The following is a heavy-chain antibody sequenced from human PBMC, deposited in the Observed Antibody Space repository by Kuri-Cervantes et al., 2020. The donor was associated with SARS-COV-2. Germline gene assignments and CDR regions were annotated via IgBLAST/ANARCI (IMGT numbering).Heavy chain of an antibody. CDR2: ISYDGSNK. Sequence: GGPLRSPCAASGFTFSSYGMHWVRQAPGKGLEWVAVISYDGSNKYYADSVKGRFTISRDNSKNTLYLQMNSLRAEDTAVYYCAKALGNYYYYGMDVWGQGTTVTVSS. D-gene: IGHD7-27*01. V-gene: IGHV3-30*18. CDR3: AKALGNYYYYGMDV. CDR1: GFTFSSYG. J-gene: IGHJ6*02.